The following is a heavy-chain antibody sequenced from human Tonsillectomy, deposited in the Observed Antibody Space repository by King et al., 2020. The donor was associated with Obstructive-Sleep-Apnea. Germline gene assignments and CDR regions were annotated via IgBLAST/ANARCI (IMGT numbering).Heavy chain of an antibody. D-gene: IGHD1/OR15-1a*01. J-gene: IGHJ4*02. Sequence: VQLVESGGGLVQPGGSLRLSCAASGITFSSYGMSWVRQAPGKGLEWVSAISGSGGTTHNADSVKGRFTISRDNSKNTLYLQMNSLRAEDTAVYYCAKERSWNKDFDYWGQGTLVTVSS. CDR3: AKERSWNKDFDY. CDR1: GITFSSYG. V-gene: IGHV3-23*04. CDR2: ISGSGGTT.